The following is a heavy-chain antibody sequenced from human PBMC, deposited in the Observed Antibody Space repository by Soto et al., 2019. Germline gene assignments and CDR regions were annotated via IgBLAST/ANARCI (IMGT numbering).Heavy chain of an antibody. J-gene: IGHJ5*02. D-gene: IGHD2-2*01. CDR3: ARLHCDSPNCVPLDP. Sequence: SETLSLTCTVSGGSISSSSYYWGWIRQPPGKGLEWIGSIYYSGTSSYNPSLKSRVTMSVDTSKKQLSLRLRSVTAADTAVYYCARLHCDSPNCVPLDPWGQGTLVTVSS. V-gene: IGHV4-39*01. CDR1: GGSISSSSYY. CDR2: IYYSGTS.